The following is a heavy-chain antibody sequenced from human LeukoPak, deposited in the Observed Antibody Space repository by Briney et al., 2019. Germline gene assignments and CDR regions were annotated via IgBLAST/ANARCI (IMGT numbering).Heavy chain of an antibody. CDR3: VREKRVTGTNFDF. CDR1: GGSISGFY. CDR2: LYTSGRT. J-gene: IGHJ4*02. D-gene: IGHD6-19*01. Sequence: SETLSLTCSVSGGSISGFYWSWIRQPAGMGLEWIGRLYTSGRTDYNPPLKSRVTMSLDTSKNQFSLKLSSVTAADTAVYYCVREKRVTGTNFDFWGQGILVTVSS. V-gene: IGHV4-4*07.